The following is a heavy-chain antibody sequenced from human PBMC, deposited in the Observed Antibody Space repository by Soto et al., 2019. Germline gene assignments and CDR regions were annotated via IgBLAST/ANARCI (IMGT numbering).Heavy chain of an antibody. CDR2: ISSSGSTI. D-gene: IGHD3-22*01. Sequence: GGSLRLSCAASGFTFSSYEMNWVRQAPGKGLEWVSYISSSGSTICYADSVKGRFTISRDNSKNTLYLQMNSLRAEDTSVYYCAKDGLRGYYDSSGYPWIDYWGQGTLVTVSS. V-gene: IGHV3-48*03. CDR1: GFTFSSYE. J-gene: IGHJ4*02. CDR3: AKDGLRGYYDSSGYPWIDY.